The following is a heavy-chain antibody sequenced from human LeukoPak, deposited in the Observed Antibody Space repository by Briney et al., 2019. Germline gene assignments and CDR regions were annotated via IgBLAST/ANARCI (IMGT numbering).Heavy chain of an antibody. J-gene: IGHJ4*02. CDR1: GFTFSSYW. V-gene: IGHV3-7*01. CDR2: IKQDGSEK. Sequence: GGSLRLSCAASGFTFSSYWMSWVRQAPGKGLEWVANIKQDGSEKYYVDSVKGRFTISRDNAKNSLYLQMNSLRAEDTAVYYCARAGDYGPHYFDYWGQGTLVTVSS. CDR3: ARAGDYGPHYFDY. D-gene: IGHD4-17*01.